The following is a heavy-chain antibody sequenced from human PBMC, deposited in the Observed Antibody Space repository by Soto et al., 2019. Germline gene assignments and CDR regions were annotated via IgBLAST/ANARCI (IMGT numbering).Heavy chain of an antibody. CDR2: ISGSGGST. CDR1: GFTFSSYA. Sequence: LRLSCAASGFTFSSYAMSWVRQAPGKGLEWVSAISGSGGSTYYADSVKGRFTISRDNSKNTLYLQMNSLRAEDTAVYYCAKDRGEYSSSSEDHWGQGTLVTVSS. CDR3: AKDRGEYSSSSEDH. J-gene: IGHJ4*02. D-gene: IGHD6-6*01. V-gene: IGHV3-23*01.